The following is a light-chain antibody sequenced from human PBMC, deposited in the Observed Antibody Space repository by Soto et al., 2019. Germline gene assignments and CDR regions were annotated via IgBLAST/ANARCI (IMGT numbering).Light chain of an antibody. J-gene: IGKJ4*01. CDR3: QKYNSAPALT. CDR2: AAS. Sequence: IRMTQSPSSFSASTGDRVTITCRASQGISSYLAWYQQKPGKAPKLLIYAASTLQSGVPSRFSGSGSGTDFTLTISSLQPEDVATYYCQKYNSAPALTFGGGTKVDIK. V-gene: IGKV1-27*01. CDR1: QGISSY.